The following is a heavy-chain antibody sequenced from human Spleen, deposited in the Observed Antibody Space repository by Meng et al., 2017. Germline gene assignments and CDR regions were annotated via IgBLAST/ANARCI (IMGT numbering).Heavy chain of an antibody. D-gene: IGHD3-10*01. CDR1: GFSFEDYA. CDR2: ISRDSSRI. J-gene: IGHJ4*02. V-gene: IGHV3-9*01. Sequence: SLKISCAASGFSFEDYAMHWVRQAPGKGLEWVSGISRDSSRIGYADSVKGRITISRDNAKNSLYLQMNSLRAEDTALYFCAKDIDYYGSGSRIDYWGQGTRVTVSS. CDR3: AKDIDYYGSGSRIDY.